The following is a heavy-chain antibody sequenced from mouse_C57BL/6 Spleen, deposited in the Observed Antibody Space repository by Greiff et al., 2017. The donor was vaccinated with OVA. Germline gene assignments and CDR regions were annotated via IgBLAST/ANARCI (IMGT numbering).Heavy chain of an antibody. CDR1: GYTFTSYW. D-gene: IGHD1-2*01. J-gene: IGHJ4*01. Sequence: QVQLQQPGTDLVKPGASVKLSCKASGYTFTSYWMHWVKQRPGQGLEWIGNIYPSNGGTNYNEQFKSKATLTVDKSSSTAYMQLSSLTSEDSAVYDCARSRRPYYAMDYWGQGTSVTVSS. V-gene: IGHV1-53*01. CDR3: ARSRRPYYAMDY. CDR2: IYPSNGGT.